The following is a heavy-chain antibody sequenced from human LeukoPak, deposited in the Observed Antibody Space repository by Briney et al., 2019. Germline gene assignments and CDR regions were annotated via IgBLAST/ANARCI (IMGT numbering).Heavy chain of an antibody. D-gene: IGHD3-9*01. V-gene: IGHV4-31*03. CDR2: IYYSDS. CDR1: GGSVSSGGYY. J-gene: IGHJ4*02. Sequence: SETLSLTCTVSGGSVSSGGYYWSWIRQHLGKGLEWIGYIYYSDSYYNPSLKSRVSISVDTSKNQFSLNLNSVAAADTAVYYCARGVLTGYYGDFDYWGQGTLVTVSS. CDR3: ARGVLTGYYGDFDY.